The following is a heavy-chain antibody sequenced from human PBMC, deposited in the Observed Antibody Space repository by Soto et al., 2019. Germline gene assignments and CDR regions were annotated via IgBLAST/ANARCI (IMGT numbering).Heavy chain of an antibody. Sequence: QVQLVQSGAEVKKPGSSVKVSCKASGGTFSSYTISWVRQAPGQGLEWMGRIIPILGIANYAQKFQGRVTXXAXKXXSTAYMELSSLRSEDTAVYYCARENGYSGYQPIDYWGQGTLVTVSS. CDR3: ARENGYSGYQPIDY. J-gene: IGHJ4*02. CDR1: GGTFSSYT. V-gene: IGHV1-69*08. D-gene: IGHD5-12*01. CDR2: IIPILGIA.